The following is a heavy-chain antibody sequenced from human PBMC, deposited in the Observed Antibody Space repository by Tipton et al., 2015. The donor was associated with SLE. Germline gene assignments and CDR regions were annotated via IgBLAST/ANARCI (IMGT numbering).Heavy chain of an antibody. CDR2: IGSSGDYI. J-gene: IGHJ3*02. CDR3: AREDAVLDAFDI. V-gene: IGHV3-21*01. D-gene: IGHD6-6*01. CDR1: GFYFSGHS. Sequence: SLRLSCAASGFYFSGHSMHWVRQPPGKGLEWVASIGSSGDYIVYADSVKGRFTISRDHASSSLYLQMNSLRADDTAIYYCAREDAVLDAFDIWGQGTMVTVSS.